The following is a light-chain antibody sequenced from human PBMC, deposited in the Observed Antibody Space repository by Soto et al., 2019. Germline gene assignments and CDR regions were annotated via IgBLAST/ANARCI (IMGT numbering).Light chain of an antibody. J-gene: IGLJ1*01. Sequence: QSVLTQPRSVSGSPGQSVTISCTGTSSDVGGYNYVSWFQQHPGKAPKLMIYAVTERPSGVPDRFSGSKSGNTASLTISGLQAEDEADYYCCSYAGSSTYVFGTGTKVTV. CDR3: CSYAGSSTYV. V-gene: IGLV2-11*01. CDR2: AVT. CDR1: SSDVGGYNY.